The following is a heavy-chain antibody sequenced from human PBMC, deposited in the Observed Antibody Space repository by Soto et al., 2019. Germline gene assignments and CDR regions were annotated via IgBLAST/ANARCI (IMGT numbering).Heavy chain of an antibody. J-gene: IGHJ6*02. D-gene: IGHD2-2*01. Sequence: ASVKVSCKASGYTFTGYYMHWVRQAPGQGLEWMGWINPNSGGTNYAQKFQGWVTMTRDTSISTAYMELSRLRSDDTAVYYCAREGGGPSGYCGSTSCPQDYYYYGMDVWGQGTTVTVSS. CDR3: AREGGGPSGYCGSTSCPQDYYYYGMDV. V-gene: IGHV1-2*04. CDR2: INPNSGGT. CDR1: GYTFTGYY.